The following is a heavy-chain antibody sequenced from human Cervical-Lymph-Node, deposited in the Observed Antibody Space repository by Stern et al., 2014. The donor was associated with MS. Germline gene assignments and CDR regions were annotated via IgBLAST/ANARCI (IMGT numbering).Heavy chain of an antibody. CDR2: IYPGDSDT. Sequence: EVQLAQSGAEVKKPGESLKISCKGSGYSFPSFWIAWVRHMPGKGLEWMGIIYPGDSDTTYSPSFEGQVTISADRSINTAYLQWSSLKVADTAMYYCARSLVGAKELDYWGQGTPVTVSS. CDR3: ARSLVGAKELDY. J-gene: IGHJ4*02. V-gene: IGHV5-51*03. CDR1: GYSFPSFW. D-gene: IGHD1-26*01.